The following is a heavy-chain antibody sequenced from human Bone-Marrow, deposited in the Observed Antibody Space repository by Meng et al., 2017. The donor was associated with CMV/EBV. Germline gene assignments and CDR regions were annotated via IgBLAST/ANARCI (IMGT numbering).Heavy chain of an antibody. D-gene: IGHD3-3*01. CDR1: GYTFTSYY. CDR2: INPSGGST. V-gene: IGHV1-46*01. Sequence: ASVKVSCKASGYTFTSYYMHWVRQAPGQGLEWMGIINPSGGSTSYAQKFQGRVTMTRDTSTSTVYMELSSLRSEDTAVYYCARDLILYYDFWSGYYTGGYYYYGMDVWGQGTTVTVYS. CDR3: ARDLILYYDFWSGYYTGGYYYYGMDV. J-gene: IGHJ6*02.